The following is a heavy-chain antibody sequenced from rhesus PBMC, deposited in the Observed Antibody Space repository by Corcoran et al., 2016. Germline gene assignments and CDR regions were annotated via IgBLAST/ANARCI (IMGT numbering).Heavy chain of an antibody. V-gene: IGHV3S5*01. Sequence: EVQLVETGGGLVQPGGSLKLSCAASGFTFSSYGMSWVRQAPGKGLEWVSAINCVDGRTSDPDTVKGRFTISRDNSKNTLSLQMNSLRAEDTAVYYCAIRTYYYDSGYYNPTGYWGQGVLVTVSS. CDR3: AIRTYYYDSGYYNPTGY. J-gene: IGHJ4*01. D-gene: IGHD3-28*01. CDR1: GFTFSSYG. CDR2: INCVDGRT.